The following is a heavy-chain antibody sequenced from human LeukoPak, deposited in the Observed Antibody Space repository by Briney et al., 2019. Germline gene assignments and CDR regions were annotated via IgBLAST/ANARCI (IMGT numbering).Heavy chain of an antibody. D-gene: IGHD6-13*01. CDR2: ISGSGGST. V-gene: IGHV3-23*01. Sequence: GGALRLSRAASLFTFSRYAMSWVRPALGKGLEWVSAISGSGGSTYYADSVKGRFTISRDNSKNTLYLQMNSLRAEDTAVNDCAKDLGSNDAFDIWGQGTMVTVSS. J-gene: IGHJ3*02. CDR3: AKDLGSNDAFDI. CDR1: LFTFSRYA.